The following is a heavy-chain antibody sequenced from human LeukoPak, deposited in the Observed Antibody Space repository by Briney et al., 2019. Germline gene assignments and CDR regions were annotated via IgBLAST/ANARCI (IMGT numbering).Heavy chain of an antibody. Sequence: ASVKVSCKASGYTLTSNYMHWVRQAPGQGLEWIGVINPSAGTTSYAQKFQDRVTMTRDTSTSTVYMELSSLRSEDTAVYYCGRMWTVPTRGWDTDYWGQGTLVTVSS. CDR1: GYTLTSNY. D-gene: IGHD3/OR15-3a*01. V-gene: IGHV1-46*01. J-gene: IGHJ4*02. CDR2: INPSAGTT. CDR3: GRMWTVPTRGWDTDY.